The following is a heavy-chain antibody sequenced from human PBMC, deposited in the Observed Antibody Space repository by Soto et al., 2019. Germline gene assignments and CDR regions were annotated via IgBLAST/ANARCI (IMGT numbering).Heavy chain of an antibody. J-gene: IGHJ4*02. Sequence: QVQLVQSGAEMKKPGASVKVSCKASGYTFTSYDISWVRHAAGQGPEWMGSVTPRNGDTAFAQKYQGRVTVTSNTSMTTVYMELSNLRSDDTAVYYCARGGSYWARRHYFDSWGQGTLVTVSS. CDR3: ARGGSYWARRHYFDS. V-gene: IGHV1-8*02. CDR1: GYTFTSYD. D-gene: IGHD2-8*02. CDR2: VTPRNGDT.